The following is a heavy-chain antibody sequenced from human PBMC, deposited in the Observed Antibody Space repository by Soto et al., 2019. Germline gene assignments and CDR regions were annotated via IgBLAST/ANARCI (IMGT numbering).Heavy chain of an antibody. CDR2: INPNSGGT. CDR3: ARGGSSSLDY. J-gene: IGHJ4*02. Sequence: QVQLVQSGAEVKKPGASVKVSCKASGYTFSGYYMHWVRQAPGQGPEWMGWINPNSGGTTYAQKVQGRVTVTRDTSISTAYMELRSLRSDDTAVYYCARGGSSSLDYWGQGTLVTVSS. D-gene: IGHD6-6*01. CDR1: GYTFSGYY. V-gene: IGHV1-2*02.